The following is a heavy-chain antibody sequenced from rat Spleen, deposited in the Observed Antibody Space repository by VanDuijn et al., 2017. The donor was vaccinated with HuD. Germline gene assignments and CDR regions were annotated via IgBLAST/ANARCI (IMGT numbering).Heavy chain of an antibody. D-gene: IGHD1-11*01. CDR1: GFSLISNS. V-gene: IGHV2-1*01. J-gene: IGHJ3*01. CDR2: IWGDGST. CDR3: TRSYGGYTSNWFPY. Sequence: QVQLRESGPGLVQSSQTLSLTCIVSGFSLISNSVHWVRQPPGKGLEWRGGIWGDGSTDYISALKSRLIISRDTSKSQIFLKMNSLQTDDTATYFCTRSYGGYTSNWFPYWGQGTLVTVSS.